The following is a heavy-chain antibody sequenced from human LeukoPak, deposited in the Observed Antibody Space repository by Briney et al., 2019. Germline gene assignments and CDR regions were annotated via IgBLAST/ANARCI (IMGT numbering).Heavy chain of an antibody. CDR2: IKQDGSKK. CDR3: TRVGYIDEGIDY. Sequence: RSGGSLRLSCAASGFSFSSYGMHWVRQAPGKGLEWVANIKQDGSKKSYVDSVKGRFTISRDNAKNSLYLQMNSLRAEDTAIYYCTRVGYIDEGIDYWGQGTLVTVSS. V-gene: IGHV3-7*04. D-gene: IGHD5-24*01. CDR1: GFSFSSYG. J-gene: IGHJ4*02.